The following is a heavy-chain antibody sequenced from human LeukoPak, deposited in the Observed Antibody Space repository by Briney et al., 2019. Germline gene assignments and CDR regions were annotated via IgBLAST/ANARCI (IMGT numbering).Heavy chain of an antibody. J-gene: IGHJ6*02. CDR1: GFTFSSYW. Sequence: HPGGSLRLSCVASGFTFSSYWMSWVRQAPGKGLEWVANIKQDGSEKYYVDSVKGRFTISRDSAKNSLYLQMNSLRAEDTAVYYCALLVVTAIPQGMDVWGQGTTVTVSS. V-gene: IGHV3-7*01. CDR2: IKQDGSEK. CDR3: ALLVVTAIPQGMDV. D-gene: IGHD2-21*02.